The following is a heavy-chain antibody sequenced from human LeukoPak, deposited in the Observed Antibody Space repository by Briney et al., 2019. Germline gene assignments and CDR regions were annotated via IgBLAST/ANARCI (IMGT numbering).Heavy chain of an antibody. V-gene: IGHV3-11*01. CDR3: ARTGQYCSGGTCYSRQFDF. J-gene: IGHJ4*02. Sequence: GGSLRLSCAASGFSFSDYYVIWVRQAPGRGLEYVSYISSHGSSIHYADSVKGRFSISRDNDNNSLFLQMNSLRAEDTAVYYCARTGQYCSGGTCYSRQFDFWGQGTLVNVSS. CDR2: ISSHGSSI. D-gene: IGHD2-15*01. CDR1: GFSFSDYY.